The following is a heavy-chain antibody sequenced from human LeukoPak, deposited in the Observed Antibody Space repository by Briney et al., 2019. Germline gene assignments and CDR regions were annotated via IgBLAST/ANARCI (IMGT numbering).Heavy chain of an antibody. D-gene: IGHD2-15*01. J-gene: IGHJ4*02. CDR3: VRDGQGSTPLDY. Sequence: GGSLRLSCAASGFTFSSHWMHWVRQAPGKGLVWVSGISTDGSRPRYADSVNGRFTISRDNTKNTLYLQMNSLRAEDTAVYFCVRDGQGSTPLDYWGQGTLVTVSS. V-gene: IGHV3-74*01. CDR2: ISTDGSRP. CDR1: GFTFSSHW.